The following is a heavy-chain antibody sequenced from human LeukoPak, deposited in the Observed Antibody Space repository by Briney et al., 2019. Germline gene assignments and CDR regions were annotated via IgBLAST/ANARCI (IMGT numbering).Heavy chain of an antibody. CDR3: TTDLYYYGSGPDYGMDV. V-gene: IGHV3-15*07. CDR1: GFTFSNAW. CDR2: IKSKTDGGTT. J-gene: IGHJ6*02. D-gene: IGHD3-10*01. Sequence: GGSLRLSCAASGFTFSNAWMNWVRQAPGKGLEWVGRIKSKTDGGTTDYAAPVKGRFTISRDDSKNTLYLQMNSLKTEDTAVYYCTTDLYYYGSGPDYGMDVWGQGTTVTVSS.